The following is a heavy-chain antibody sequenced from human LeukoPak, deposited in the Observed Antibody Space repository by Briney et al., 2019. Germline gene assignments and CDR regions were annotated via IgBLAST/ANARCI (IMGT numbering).Heavy chain of an antibody. J-gene: IGHJ5*02. D-gene: IGHD3-10*01. Sequence: SETLSLTCAVSRGSISSNNWWSWVRQPPGKRLEWIAEIYHSGSTNYNPSLKSRVTISVDKSKNQFSLKLSSVTAADTAVYYCARDRSYLDSRRGGWFDPWGQGTLVTVSS. V-gene: IGHV4-4*02. CDR1: RGSISSNNW. CDR2: IYHSGST. CDR3: ARDRSYLDSRRGGWFDP.